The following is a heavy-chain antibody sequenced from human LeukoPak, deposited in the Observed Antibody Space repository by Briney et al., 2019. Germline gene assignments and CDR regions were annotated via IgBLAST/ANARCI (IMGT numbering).Heavy chain of an antibody. Sequence: PGGSLRLSCEASGFTFSSFAMNWVRQAPGKGLEWVGRTRNQAHSYTTEYAASVKGRFTISRDDSKNSLYLQMNSLKTEDTAVYYCARGTYYDSSGRNLPDYWGQGTLVTVSS. J-gene: IGHJ4*02. V-gene: IGHV3-72*01. CDR1: GFTFSSFA. CDR2: TRNQAHSYTT. CDR3: ARGTYYDSSGRNLPDY. D-gene: IGHD3-22*01.